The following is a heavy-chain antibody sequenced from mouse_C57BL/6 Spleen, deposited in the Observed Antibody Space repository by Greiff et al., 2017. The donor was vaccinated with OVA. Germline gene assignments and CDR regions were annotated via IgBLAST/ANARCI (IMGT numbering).Heavy chain of an antibody. CDR2: ISSGGDYI. J-gene: IGHJ4*01. D-gene: IGHD1-1*01. CDR3: TRGITTVVATNYYAMDY. V-gene: IGHV5-9-1*02. Sequence: EVMLVESGEGLVKPGGSLKLSCAASGFTFSSYAMSWVRQTPEKRLEWVAYISSGGDYIYYADTVKGRFTISRDNARNTLYLQMSSLKSEDTAMYYCTRGITTVVATNYYAMDYWGQGTSVTVSS. CDR1: GFTFSSYA.